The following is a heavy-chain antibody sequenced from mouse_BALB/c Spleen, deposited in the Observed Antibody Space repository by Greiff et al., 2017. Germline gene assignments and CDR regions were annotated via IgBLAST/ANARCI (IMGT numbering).Heavy chain of an antibody. Sequence: QVQLQQSGAELAKPGASVKMSCKASGYTFTSYWMHWVKQRPGQGLEWIGYINPSTGYTEYNQKFKDKATLTADKSSSTAYMQLSSLTSEDSAVYYCARVRFFDYWGQGTTLTVSS. CDR1: GYTFTSYW. D-gene: IGHD2-14*01. V-gene: IGHV1-7*01. CDR3: ARVRFFDY. CDR2: INPSTGYT. J-gene: IGHJ2*01.